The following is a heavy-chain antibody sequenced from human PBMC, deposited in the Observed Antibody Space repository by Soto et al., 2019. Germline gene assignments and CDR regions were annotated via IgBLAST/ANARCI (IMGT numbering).Heavy chain of an antibody. Sequence: PGGSLRLSCTASGFTFGDYAMSWFRQAPGKGLEWVGFIRSKAYGGTTKYAASVKGRFTISRDDSKSIAYLQMNSLKTEDTAVYYCTRSQDIVVVPAAPLDYWGQGTLVTVSS. D-gene: IGHD2-2*01. V-gene: IGHV3-49*03. J-gene: IGHJ4*02. CDR3: TRSQDIVVVPAAPLDY. CDR1: GFTFGDYA. CDR2: IRSKAYGGTT.